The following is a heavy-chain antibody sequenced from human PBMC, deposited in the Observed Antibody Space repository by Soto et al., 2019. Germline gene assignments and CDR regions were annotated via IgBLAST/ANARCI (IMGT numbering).Heavy chain of an antibody. CDR2: IYWDDDK. D-gene: IGHD3-22*01. Sequence: QITLKESGPTLVKPTQTLTLTCTFSGFSLSTSGVGVGWIRQPPGKALEWLALIYWDDDKRYSPPLKRRLTITKDTNQHQGVLTMTNMDHVDTATYYCAPSYESSGYADWYFDLWGSGTLVTVSS. CDR1: GFSLSTSGVG. J-gene: IGHJ2*01. V-gene: IGHV2-5*02. CDR3: APSYESSGYADWYFDL.